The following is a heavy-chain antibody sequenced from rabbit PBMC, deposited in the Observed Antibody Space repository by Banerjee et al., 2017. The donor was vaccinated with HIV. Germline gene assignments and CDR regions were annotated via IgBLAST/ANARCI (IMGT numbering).Heavy chain of an antibody. CDR1: GFSFSSASW. V-gene: IGHV1S40*01. CDR3: ARRSGYGNL. J-gene: IGHJ4*01. Sequence: QSLEESGGDLVKPGASLTLTCTASGFSFSSASWIYWVRQAPGKGLEWIATIYAGSTGTTYYASWAKGRFTISKTSSTTVTLQMTSLTAADTATYFCARRSGYGNLWGPGTLVTVS. CDR2: IYAGSTGTT. D-gene: IGHD1-1*01.